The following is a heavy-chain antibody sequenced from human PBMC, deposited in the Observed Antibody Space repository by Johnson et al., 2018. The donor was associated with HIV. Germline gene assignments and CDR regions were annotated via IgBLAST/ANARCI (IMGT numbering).Heavy chain of an antibody. Sequence: MLLVESGGGLVQPGGSLRLSCAASGFTVSSNYMSWVRQAPGKGLEWVSVIYSGGSTYYADSVKGRFTISRDNSKNTLYLQMNSLRAEDTAVYYCARDGGIQLWSAFDSWGQGTMVTVSS. CDR3: ARDGGIQLWSAFDS. V-gene: IGHV3-66*01. CDR1: GFTVSSNY. D-gene: IGHD5-18*01. J-gene: IGHJ3*02. CDR2: IYSGGST.